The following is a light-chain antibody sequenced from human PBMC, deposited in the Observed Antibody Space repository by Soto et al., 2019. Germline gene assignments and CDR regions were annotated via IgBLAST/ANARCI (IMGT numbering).Light chain of an antibody. Sequence: QSVLTQPPSASGSPGQSVTISCTGTSSDVGGYNYFSWYQQHPGKAPKLMIYEVSKRPSGVPDRFSGSKSGNTASLTVSGLQAEDEADYYCSSYAGSLVVFGGGTKLTVL. CDR2: EVS. V-gene: IGLV2-8*01. J-gene: IGLJ2*01. CDR1: SSDVGGYNY. CDR3: SSYAGSLVV.